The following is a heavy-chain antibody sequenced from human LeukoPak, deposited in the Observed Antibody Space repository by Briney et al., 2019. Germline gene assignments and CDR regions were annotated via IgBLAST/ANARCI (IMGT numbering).Heavy chain of an antibody. CDR3: ARVEVVVVAATLYYYYYYMDA. CDR2: INHSGST. Sequence: SETLSLTCAVYGGSFSGYYWSWIRQPPGKGLEWIGEINHSGSTNYNPSLKSRVTISVDTSKNQFSLKLSSVTAADTAVYYCARVEVVVVAATLYYYYYYMDAWGKGTTVTVSS. CDR1: GGSFSGYY. V-gene: IGHV4-34*01. D-gene: IGHD2-15*01. J-gene: IGHJ6*03.